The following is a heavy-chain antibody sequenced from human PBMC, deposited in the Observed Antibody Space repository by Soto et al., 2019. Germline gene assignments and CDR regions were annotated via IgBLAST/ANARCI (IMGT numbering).Heavy chain of an antibody. V-gene: IGHV3-30*18. Sequence: GGSLRLSCATSGFTFSVNGMHWVRQAPGKGLEGVAVISSDGYDKDYADSVKGRFTISRDNSKGTLYIQMNSLRTEDTAIYYCAKRADGYNKFDPWGQGTLVTVSS. D-gene: IGHD5-12*01. J-gene: IGHJ5*02. CDR1: GFTFSVNG. CDR2: ISSDGYDK. CDR3: AKRADGYNKFDP.